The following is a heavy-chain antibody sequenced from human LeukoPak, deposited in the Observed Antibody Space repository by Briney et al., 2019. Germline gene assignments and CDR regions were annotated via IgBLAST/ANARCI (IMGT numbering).Heavy chain of an antibody. CDR2: INHSGST. D-gene: IGHD2-15*01. J-gene: IGHJ3*02. V-gene: IGHV4-34*01. CDR1: GGSFSGYY. Sequence: PSETLSLTCAVYGGSFSGYYWSWIRQPPGKGLEWIGEINHSGSTNYNPSLKSRVTISVDTSKNQFSLKLSSVTAADTAVYYCARDRGGYGSAFDIWGQGTMVTVSS. CDR3: ARDRGGYGSAFDI.